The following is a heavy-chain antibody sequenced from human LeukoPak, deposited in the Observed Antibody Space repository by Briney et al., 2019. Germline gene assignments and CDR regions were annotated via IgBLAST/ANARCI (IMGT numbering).Heavy chain of an antibody. CDR3: ARVLRYFDSSLGY. D-gene: IGHD3-9*01. CDR1: GYTFTSYD. Sequence: ASVKVSCKASGYTFTSYDINWVRQATGRGLEWMGWMNPNSGNTGYAQKFQGRVTMTRDTSISTAYMELSSLRSEDTAVYYCARVLRYFDSSLGYWGQGTLVTVSS. CDR2: MNPNSGNT. V-gene: IGHV1-8*01. J-gene: IGHJ4*02.